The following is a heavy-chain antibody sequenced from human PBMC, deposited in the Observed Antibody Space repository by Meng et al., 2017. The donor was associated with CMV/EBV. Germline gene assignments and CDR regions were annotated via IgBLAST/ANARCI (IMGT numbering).Heavy chain of an antibody. D-gene: IGHD3-22*01. CDR2: ISSSSSYI. J-gene: IGHJ4*02. CDR1: GLTFSSYS. Sequence: GESLKISCAASGLTFSSYSMNWVRQAPGKGLEWGSSISSSSSYIYYADSVKGRFTISRDNAKNSLYLQMNSLRAEDTAVYYCARGPDSNGYYSVDYWGQGTLVTVSS. CDR3: ARGPDSNGYYSVDY. V-gene: IGHV3-21*01.